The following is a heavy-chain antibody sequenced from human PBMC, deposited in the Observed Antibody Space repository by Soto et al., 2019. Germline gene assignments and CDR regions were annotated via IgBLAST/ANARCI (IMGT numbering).Heavy chain of an antibody. V-gene: IGHV1-69*06. D-gene: IGHD1-1*01. CDR3: ARGGGRDAYNFWD. CDR1: GDTFSSYV. Sequence: QVQLVQSGAEVKKPGSSVKVSCRASGDTFSSYVISWVRQAPGQGLEWMGGIIPMFDKTIYAQKFQGRVTITADKSTSTAYMELSSLRSEDTAVYYCARGGGRDAYNFWDWGQGTLVTVSS. J-gene: IGHJ4*02. CDR2: IIPMFDKT.